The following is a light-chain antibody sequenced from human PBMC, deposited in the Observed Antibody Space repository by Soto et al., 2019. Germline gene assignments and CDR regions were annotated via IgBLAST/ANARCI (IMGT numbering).Light chain of an antibody. Sequence: QSVLTQSPSASASLGASVKLTCTLSSGHSSYAIAWHQQQPEKGPRYLMKLSSDGSHSKGDGIPDRFSGASSGAERYLTISSLQSEDEAGYYCQTWDTGARVVFGGGTQLTVL. V-gene: IGLV4-69*01. J-gene: IGLJ2*01. CDR1: SGHSSYA. CDR3: QTWDTGARVV. CDR2: LSSDGSH.